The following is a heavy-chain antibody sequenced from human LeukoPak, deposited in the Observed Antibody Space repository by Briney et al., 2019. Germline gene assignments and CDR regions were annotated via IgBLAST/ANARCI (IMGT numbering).Heavy chain of an antibody. CDR3: ARSAYYYDNSGYYPHFDY. V-gene: IGHV4-59*01. Sequence: SETLSLTCTVSGGFISSYYWSWIRQPPGKGLEWIGYIYYSGSTNYNPSLKSRVTISVDTSKNQFSLKLSSVTAADTAVYYCARSAYYYDNSGYYPHFDYWGQGTLVTVSS. CDR2: IYYSGST. D-gene: IGHD3-22*01. J-gene: IGHJ4*02. CDR1: GGFISSYY.